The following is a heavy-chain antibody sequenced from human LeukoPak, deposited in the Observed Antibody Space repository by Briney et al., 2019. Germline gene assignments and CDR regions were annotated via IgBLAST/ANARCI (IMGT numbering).Heavy chain of an antibody. CDR3: ARGDYDILTGFSTYYYYGMDV. Sequence: PGGSLRLSCAASGFTFSSYEMNWVRQAPGKGLEWVSYISSSGSTIYYADSVKGRFTISRDNSKNTLYLQMNSLRAEDTAVYYCARGDYDILTGFSTYYYYGMDVWGQGTTVTVSS. J-gene: IGHJ6*02. D-gene: IGHD3-9*01. CDR2: ISSSGSTI. V-gene: IGHV3-48*03. CDR1: GFTFSSYE.